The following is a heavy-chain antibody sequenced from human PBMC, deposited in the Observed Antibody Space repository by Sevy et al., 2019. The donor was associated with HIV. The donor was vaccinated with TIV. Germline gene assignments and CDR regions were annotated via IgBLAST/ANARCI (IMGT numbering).Heavy chain of an antibody. CDR2: IRYDGSNK. D-gene: IGHD4-17*01. CDR1: GFTFSSYG. V-gene: IGHV3-30*02. CDR3: AKGDYGDYLGSV. Sequence: GGSLRLSCAASGFTFSSYGMRWVCQAPGKGLEWVAFIRYDGSNKYYADSVKGRFTISRDNSKNTLYLQMNSLRAEDTAVYYCAKGDYGDYLGSVWGQGTTVTVSS. J-gene: IGHJ6*02.